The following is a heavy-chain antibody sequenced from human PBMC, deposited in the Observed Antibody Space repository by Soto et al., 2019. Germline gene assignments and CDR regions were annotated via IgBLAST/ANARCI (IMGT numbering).Heavy chain of an antibody. D-gene: IGHD2-15*01. CDR3: TGGYCTGDTCYSGYFQH. J-gene: IGHJ1*01. Sequence: EVQLVQSGGGLVQPGGSLKLSCAASGFTFSGSTVHWVRQASGEGLQWVGRIRSKANDYATTYIASVKGRFTISRDDSRNTAYLQMSDLKTEDTAVYYCTGGYCTGDTCYSGYFQHWGQGALVTVFS. CDR2: IRSKANDYAT. CDR1: GFTFSGST. V-gene: IGHV3-73*02.